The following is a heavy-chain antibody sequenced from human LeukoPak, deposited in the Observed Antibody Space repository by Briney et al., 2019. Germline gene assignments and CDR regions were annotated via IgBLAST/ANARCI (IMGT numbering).Heavy chain of an antibody. CDR3: ARAFPYYYYGMDV. D-gene: IGHD2/OR15-2a*01. J-gene: IGHJ6*02. Sequence: GGSLRLSCAASGFTFSSYEMNWVRQAPGKGLEWVSYISSSGSTIYYADSVKGRFTISRDNAKNSPYLQMNSLRAEDTAVYYCARAFPYYYYGMDVWGQGTTVTVSS. CDR2: ISSSGSTI. CDR1: GFTFSSYE. V-gene: IGHV3-48*03.